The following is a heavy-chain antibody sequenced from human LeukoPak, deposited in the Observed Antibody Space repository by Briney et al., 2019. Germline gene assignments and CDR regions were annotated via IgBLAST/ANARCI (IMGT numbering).Heavy chain of an antibody. CDR1: GFTVSSNY. Sequence: GGSLRLSCAASGFTVSSNYMSWVRQAPGRGLKWVSSISSSSSYIYYADSVKGRFTISRDNAKNSLYLQMNSLRAEDTAVYYCARGGRREADAFDIWGQGTMVTVSS. CDR3: ARGGRREADAFDI. V-gene: IGHV3-21*01. J-gene: IGHJ3*02. CDR2: ISSSSSYI.